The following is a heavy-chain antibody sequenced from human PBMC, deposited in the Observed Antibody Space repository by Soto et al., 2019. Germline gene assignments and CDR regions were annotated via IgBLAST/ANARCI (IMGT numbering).Heavy chain of an antibody. Sequence: SETLSLTCTVSGGSISSYYWSWIRQPPGKGLEWIGYIYYSGSTNYNPYLKSRVTISVETSKNQFSRKLSSVPAADTAVYYCARDEGYCSGGSCSDAFDIWGQGTMVTVSS. CDR3: ARDEGYCSGGSCSDAFDI. D-gene: IGHD2-15*01. J-gene: IGHJ3*02. CDR1: GGSISSYY. CDR2: IYYSGST. V-gene: IGHV4-59*01.